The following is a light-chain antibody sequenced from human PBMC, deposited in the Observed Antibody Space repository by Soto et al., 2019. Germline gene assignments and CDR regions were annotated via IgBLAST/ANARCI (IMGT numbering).Light chain of an antibody. CDR1: SSDVGGDKY. Sequence: QSALTQPASVSGSPGQSVTISCTGASSDVGGDKYVSWYQHYPGKAPKLLIYDAANRPSGVSNRFSGSKSGNTASLTISGLQAEDEADYYCRSYASFTTTFGGGTKLTVL. CDR2: DAA. V-gene: IGLV2-14*03. J-gene: IGLJ2*01. CDR3: RSYASFTTT.